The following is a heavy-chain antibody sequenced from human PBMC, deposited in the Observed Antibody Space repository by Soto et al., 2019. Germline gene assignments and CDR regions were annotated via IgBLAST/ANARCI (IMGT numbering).Heavy chain of an antibody. CDR1: GGSISSYY. J-gene: IGHJ3*02. CDR3: ARAGPNYYDSSGYSNYDAFDI. CDR2: IYYSGST. V-gene: IGHV4-59*01. D-gene: IGHD3-22*01. Sequence: PSETLSLTCTVSGGSISSYYWSWIRQPPGKGLEWIGYIYYSGSTNYNPSLKSRVTISVDTSKNQFSLKLSSVTAADTAVYYCARAGPNYYDSSGYSNYDAFDIWGQGTMVNVSS.